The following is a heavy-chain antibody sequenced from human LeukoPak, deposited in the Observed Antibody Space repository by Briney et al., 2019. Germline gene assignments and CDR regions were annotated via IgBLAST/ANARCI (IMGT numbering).Heavy chain of an antibody. CDR1: GYTFTGYY. V-gene: IGHV1-2*04. Sequence: ASVTVSCKASGYTFTGYYMHWVRQAPGQGLEWMGWINPNSGGTNYAQKFQGWVTMTRDTSISTAYMELSRLRSDDTAVYYCARDQAPGLQFSAMDVWGQGTTVTVSS. D-gene: IGHD5-24*01. CDR2: INPNSGGT. J-gene: IGHJ6*02. CDR3: ARDQAPGLQFSAMDV.